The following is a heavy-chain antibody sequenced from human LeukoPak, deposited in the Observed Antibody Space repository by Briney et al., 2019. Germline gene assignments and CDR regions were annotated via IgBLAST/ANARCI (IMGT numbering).Heavy chain of an antibody. CDR2: INHSGST. Sequence: SETLSLTCAVYGGSFSGYYWSWIRQPPGKGLEWIGEINHSGSTNYNPSLKSRVTISVDTSKNQFSLKLSSVTAADTAVYYCARRGARRAYYYYYYMDVWGKGTTVTISS. CDR1: GGSFSGYY. V-gene: IGHV4-34*01. J-gene: IGHJ6*03. CDR3: ARRGARRAYYYYYYMDV. D-gene: IGHD6-6*01.